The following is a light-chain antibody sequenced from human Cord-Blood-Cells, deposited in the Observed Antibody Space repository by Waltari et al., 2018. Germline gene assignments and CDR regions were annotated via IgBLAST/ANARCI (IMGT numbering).Light chain of an antibody. Sequence: QSALTQPASVSGSPGQSITTSCPGTSSDVGGYHYVSWYQPHPGKAPKLMIYDVSNRPSGVSNRFSGSKSGNTASLTISGLQAEDEADYYCSSYTSSSTWVFGGGTKLTVL. CDR3: SSYTSSSTWV. CDR1: SSDVGGYHY. V-gene: IGLV2-14*01. CDR2: DVS. J-gene: IGLJ3*02.